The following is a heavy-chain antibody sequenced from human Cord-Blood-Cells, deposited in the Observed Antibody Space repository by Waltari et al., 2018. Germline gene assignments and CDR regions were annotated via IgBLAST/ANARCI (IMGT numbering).Heavy chain of an antibody. D-gene: IGHD6-6*01. Sequence: QVQLQQGGAGLLQPSETLSLTCAVYGGSFSGYYWSWIRQPPGKGLEWIGEINHRGRTNSTPSLKGRVTISVDPSENQFSLKLSSVTAADTAVYYCARARSGRIAARPYYYYGMDVWGQGTTVTVSS. V-gene: IGHV4-34*01. CDR2: INHRGRT. CDR1: GGSFSGYY. CDR3: ARARSGRIAARPYYYYGMDV. J-gene: IGHJ6*02.